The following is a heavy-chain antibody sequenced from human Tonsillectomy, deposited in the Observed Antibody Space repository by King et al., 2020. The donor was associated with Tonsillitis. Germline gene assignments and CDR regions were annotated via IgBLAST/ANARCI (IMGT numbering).Heavy chain of an antibody. CDR3: AKDGPMSATVPYYFDF. V-gene: IGHV3-23*04. J-gene: IGHJ4*02. Sequence: EVQLVESGGGLVRPGGSLRLSCAASGFNFRAYAMNWLRQAPGKGLEWVSFVAPSGDRTYFADTVKGRANISRDNSNNMLYLEMDSLRVDDTAVYYCAKDGPMSATVPYYFDFWGPGTAVTVSS. CDR2: VAPSGDRT. CDR1: GFNFRAYA. D-gene: IGHD2-15*01.